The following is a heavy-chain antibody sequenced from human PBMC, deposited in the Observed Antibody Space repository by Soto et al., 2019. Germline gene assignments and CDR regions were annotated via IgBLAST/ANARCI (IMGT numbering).Heavy chain of an antibody. CDR1: GGSFSGYY. D-gene: IGHD3-10*01. CDR3: ALVGNYYRSGSYWPNFDY. V-gene: IGHV4-34*01. J-gene: IGHJ4*02. CDR2: INHSGST. Sequence: SETLSLTCAVYGGSFSGYYWSWIRQPPGKGLEWIGEINHSGSTNYNPSLKSRVTISVDTSKNQFSLKLSSVTAADTAVYYCALVGNYYRSGSYWPNFDYWGQGTLVTVSS.